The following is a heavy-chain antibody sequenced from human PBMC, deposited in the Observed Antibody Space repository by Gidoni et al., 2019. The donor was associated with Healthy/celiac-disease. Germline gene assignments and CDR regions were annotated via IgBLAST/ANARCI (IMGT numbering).Heavy chain of an antibody. CDR2: ISPSFGTA. J-gene: IGHJ6*03. CDR1: GGTFSSYA. Sequence: QVQLVQSGAEVKKPGSSVKVSCKASGGTFSSYAISWVRQAPGQGPEWMGGISPSFGTANYAQKFQGRVTITADESTSTADMELSSLRSEDTAVYYCATSRDGYTIRGYYYMDVWGKGTTVTVSS. CDR3: ATSRDGYTIRGYYYMDV. V-gene: IGHV1-69*01. D-gene: IGHD3-10*01.